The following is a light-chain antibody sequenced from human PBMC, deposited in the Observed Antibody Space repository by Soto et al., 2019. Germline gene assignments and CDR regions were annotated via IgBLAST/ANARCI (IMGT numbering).Light chain of an antibody. CDR2: KAS. V-gene: IGKV1-5*03. J-gene: IGKJ2*01. CDR3: QQYTPYAST. Sequence: DIQMTQSPSTLSASVGDRVTITCRASQSISSWLAWYQQKPGKAPKLLIYKASSLQSGVPSRFSCSGSGTEVNLNICSMHPDDFATDYCQQYTPYASTFGQGTKLEIK. CDR1: QSISSW.